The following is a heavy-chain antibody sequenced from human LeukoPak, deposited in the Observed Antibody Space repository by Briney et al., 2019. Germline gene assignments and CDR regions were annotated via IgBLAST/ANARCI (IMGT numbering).Heavy chain of an antibody. CDR1: VDSIRSYY. CDR2: IHYSGST. Sequence: SETLSLTCTVSVDSIRSYYWSWIRQPPGKGLEWIGNIHYSGSTKYSSSLKSRVTISVDTSNNQFSLRVTSLTAADTAVYYCARLGALHDAFDVLGQGTLVTVSS. V-gene: IGHV4-59*12. CDR3: ARLGALHDAFDV. D-gene: IGHD3-16*01. J-gene: IGHJ3*01.